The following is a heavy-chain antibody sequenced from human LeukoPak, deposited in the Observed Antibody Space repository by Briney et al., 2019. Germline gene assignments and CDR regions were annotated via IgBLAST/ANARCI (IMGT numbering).Heavy chain of an antibody. Sequence: GGSLSLSCAASGFTFSSYSMNWVRQAPGKGLEWVSSISSSSSYIYYADSVKGRFTISRDNAKNSLYLQMNSLRAEDTAVYYCARDHSSGWYGYWGQGTLVTVSS. CDR2: ISSSSSYI. CDR3: ARDHSSGWYGY. CDR1: GFTFSSYS. J-gene: IGHJ4*02. V-gene: IGHV3-21*01. D-gene: IGHD6-19*01.